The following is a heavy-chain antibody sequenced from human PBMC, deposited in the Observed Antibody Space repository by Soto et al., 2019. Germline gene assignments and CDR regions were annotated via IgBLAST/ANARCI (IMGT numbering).Heavy chain of an antibody. V-gene: IGHV3-23*01. D-gene: IGHD6-13*01. J-gene: IGHJ6*02. CDR2: ISGSGGST. Sequence: GESLKISCAASGFTFSSYAMSWVRQAPGKGLEWVSAISGSGGSTYYADSVKGRFTISRDNSKNTLYLQMNSLRAEDTAVYYCAKSFSSWYSYYYGMDVWGQGTTVTVSS. CDR3: AKSFSSWYSYYYGMDV. CDR1: GFTFSSYA.